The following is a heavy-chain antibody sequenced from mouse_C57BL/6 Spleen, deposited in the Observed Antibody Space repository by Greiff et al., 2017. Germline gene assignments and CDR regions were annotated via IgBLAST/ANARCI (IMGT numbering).Heavy chain of an antibody. CDR1: GYTFTSYG. V-gene: IGHV1-58*01. D-gene: IGHD1-1*01. CDR3: AREGDHYNGSSPAWFAY. J-gene: IGHJ3*01. CDR2: IYIGNGYT. Sequence: VQLKESGAELVRPGSSVKMSCKTSGYTFTSYGINWVKQRPGQGLEWIGYIYIGNGYTEYNEKFKGKATLTSDTSSSTAYMQLSSLTSEDSAIYFGAREGDHYNGSSPAWFAYWGQGTLVTVSA.